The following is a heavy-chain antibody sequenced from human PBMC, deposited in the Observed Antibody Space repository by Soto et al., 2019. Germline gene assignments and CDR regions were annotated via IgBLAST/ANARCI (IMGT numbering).Heavy chain of an antibody. CDR3: ARGTVYVPFLFPCLDV. CDR1: GESLIAYY. D-gene: IGHD3-10*02. CDR2: INQSGST. V-gene: IGHV4-34*01. Sequence: SETLSLTCALYGESLIAYYCTWIRQPPGKGLEWIGEINQSGSTNYNPSLKSRVTMSADTSKKHFSLKVTSVTAADTAVYYCARGTVYVPFLFPCLDVWGQGTTVTVSS. J-gene: IGHJ6*02.